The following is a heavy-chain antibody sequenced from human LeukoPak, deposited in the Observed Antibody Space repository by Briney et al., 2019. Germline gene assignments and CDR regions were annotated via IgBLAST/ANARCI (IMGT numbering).Heavy chain of an antibody. Sequence: GGSLRLSCAASGFTVSSNYMSWVRQAPGKGLEWVSVIYSGGSTYYADSVKGRSTISRDNSKNTLYLQMNSLRAEDTAVYYCARDKAPPDYGGNSGAYYYGMDVWGQGTTVTVSS. CDR1: GFTVSSNY. CDR3: ARDKAPPDYGGNSGAYYYGMDV. CDR2: IYSGGST. V-gene: IGHV3-53*01. J-gene: IGHJ6*02. D-gene: IGHD4-23*01.